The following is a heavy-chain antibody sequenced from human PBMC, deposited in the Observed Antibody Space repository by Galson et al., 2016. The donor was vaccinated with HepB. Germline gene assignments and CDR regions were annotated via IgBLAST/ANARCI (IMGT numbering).Heavy chain of an antibody. J-gene: IGHJ6*02. CDR1: GDSVTSDETM. CDR3: TRGYMQTGMNV. V-gene: IGHV6-1*01. D-gene: IGHD5-18*01. Sequence: CAISGDSVTSDETMWNWIRQSPSRGLEWLGRTYHRSQWFSEYAMSVQGRITVTADTSRNQFSLQLDSVTPDDTAAYFCTRGYMQTGMNVWGQGTTVTVSS. CDR2: TYHRSQWFS.